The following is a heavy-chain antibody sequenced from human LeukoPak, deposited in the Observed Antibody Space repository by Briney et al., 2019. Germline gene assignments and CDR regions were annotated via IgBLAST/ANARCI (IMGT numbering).Heavy chain of an antibody. Sequence: LSLTCTVSGGSIRSSYYYWGWIRQAPGKGLEWISYISGSGATYYADSVKGRFTISRDNAQNSLWLQMSSLRAEDTAVYFCARDPMHNGGNSGAFDFWGQGTLVTVSP. CDR3: ARDPMHNGGNSGAFDF. J-gene: IGHJ3*01. CDR2: ISGSGAT. CDR1: GGSIRSSYYY. D-gene: IGHD4-23*01. V-gene: IGHV3-11*04.